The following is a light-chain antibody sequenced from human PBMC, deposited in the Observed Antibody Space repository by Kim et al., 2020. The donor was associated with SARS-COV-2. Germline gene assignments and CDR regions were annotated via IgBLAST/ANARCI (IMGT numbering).Light chain of an antibody. Sequence: LSPGEGATHFCGASQSVRSHLAWFQQKPGQAPWLLNFDASNRATGIPARFSGSGSRRDFTLTTSSLEPEDFAVYYCRRRSNWPLTFGGGTKVDSK. CDR1: QSVRSH. V-gene: IGKV3-11*02. CDR3: RRRSNWPLT. J-gene: IGKJ4*01. CDR2: DAS.